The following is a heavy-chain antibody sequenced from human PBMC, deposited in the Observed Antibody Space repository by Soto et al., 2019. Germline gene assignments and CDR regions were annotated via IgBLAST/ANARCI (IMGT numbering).Heavy chain of an antibody. CDR1: GFTFSDAW. D-gene: IGHD1-26*01. V-gene: IGHV3-15*01. CDR3: TIGVGLSETDY. CDR2: IKRKIDGETT. J-gene: IGHJ4*02. Sequence: EVQLWESGGDLVKPGGSLRLSCAVAGFTFSDAWMTWVRQAPGKGLEWVGRIKRKIDGETTDYAAPVKGRFTISRDDSKSTLYLQMSSLKTEDTAVYYCTIGVGLSETDYWGQGTLVTVSS.